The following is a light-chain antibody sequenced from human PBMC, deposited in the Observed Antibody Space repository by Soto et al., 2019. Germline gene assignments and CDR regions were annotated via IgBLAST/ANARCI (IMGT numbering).Light chain of an antibody. V-gene: IGKV1-33*01. Sequence: DLQMTQSPSSLSASVGDTVTITCQASQDIKNYLNWYQQKPGKAPKLLIYDASNLETGAPSRFSGSGSRTDFTFTISSLQPEDIATYYCQHYSTAPITFGQGTRLEIK. J-gene: IGKJ5*01. CDR1: QDIKNY. CDR2: DAS. CDR3: QHYSTAPIT.